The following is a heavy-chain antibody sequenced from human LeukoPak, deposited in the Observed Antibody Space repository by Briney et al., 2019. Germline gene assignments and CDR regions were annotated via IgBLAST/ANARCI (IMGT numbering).Heavy chain of an antibody. CDR2: IKQDGSEK. CDR1: GFTFSSYW. V-gene: IGHV3-7*01. CDR3: ASSVWFGESHDAFDI. D-gene: IGHD3-10*01. Sequence: GGYLRRSCAAAGFTFSSYWMSWVRQAPGKGLEGVANIKQDGSEKYYVDSVKGRFTITRDNDKNSLYLQMNSLRAEDTAVYYCASSVWFGESHDAFDIWGQGTMVTVSS. J-gene: IGHJ3*02.